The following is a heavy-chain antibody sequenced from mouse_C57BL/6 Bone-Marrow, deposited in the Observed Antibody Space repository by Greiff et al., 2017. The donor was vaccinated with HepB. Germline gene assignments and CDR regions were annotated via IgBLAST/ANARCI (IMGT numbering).Heavy chain of an antibody. D-gene: IGHD2-3*01. CDR1: GFTFSSYA. CDR2: ISDGGSYT. J-gene: IGHJ2*01. V-gene: IGHV5-4*01. Sequence: EVNVVESGGGLVKPGGSLKLSCAASGFTFSSYAMSWVRQTPEKRLEWVATISDGGSYTYYPDNVKGRFTISRDNAKNNLYLQMSHLKSEDTAMYYCARERWLLRYFDYWGQGTTLTVSS. CDR3: ARERWLLRYFDY.